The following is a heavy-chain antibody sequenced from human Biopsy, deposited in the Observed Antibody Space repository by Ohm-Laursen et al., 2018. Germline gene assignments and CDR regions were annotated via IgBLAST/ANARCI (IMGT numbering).Heavy chain of an antibody. CDR2: VFYPGNT. CDR1: GGSVTNRNYC. J-gene: IGHJ4*02. CDR3: ARDFCDTTSCYPQN. D-gene: IGHD2-2*01. V-gene: IGHV4-61*01. Sequence: TLSLTCTVSGGSVTNRNYCWSWIRQSPGKKLEWIGYVFYPGNTNYNPSLRSRVTISVDTSKSQFSLKLSSVTAADTAVYYCARDFCDTTSCYPQNWGQGTLVTVSS.